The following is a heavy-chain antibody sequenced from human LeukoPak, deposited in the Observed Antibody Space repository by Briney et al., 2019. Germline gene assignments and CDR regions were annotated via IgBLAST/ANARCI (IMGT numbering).Heavy chain of an antibody. CDR2: INHSGST. CDR3: ARGRRIAAAGNNWFDP. CDR1: GGSFSGYY. D-gene: IGHD6-13*01. V-gene: IGHV4-34*01. J-gene: IGHJ5*02. Sequence: KPSETLSLTCAVYGGSFSGYYWSWIRQPPGKGLEWIGEINHSGSTNYNPSLKSRVTISVDTSKNQFSLKLSSVTAADTAVYYCARGRRIAAAGNNWFDPWGQGTLVTVSS.